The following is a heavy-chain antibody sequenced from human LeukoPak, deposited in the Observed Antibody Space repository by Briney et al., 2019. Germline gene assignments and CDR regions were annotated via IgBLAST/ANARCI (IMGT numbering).Heavy chain of an antibody. V-gene: IGHV3-21*01. D-gene: IGHD2-21*02. CDR3: ATASERLLLFDY. J-gene: IGHJ4*02. CDR2: ISSSSSYI. Sequence: GGSLRLSCAASGFTFSSYSMNWVRQAPGKGLEWVSSISSSSSYIYYADSVKGRFTISRDNAKNSLYLQMNSLRAEDTAVYYCATASERLLLFDYWGQGTLVTVSS. CDR1: GFTFSSYS.